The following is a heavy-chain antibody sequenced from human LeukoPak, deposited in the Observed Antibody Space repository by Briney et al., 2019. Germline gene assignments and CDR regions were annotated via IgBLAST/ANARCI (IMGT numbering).Heavy chain of an antibody. J-gene: IGHJ4*02. CDR2: INPNSGGT. Sequence: ASVKVSCKASVYTFTGYYMHWVRQAPGQGLEWMGCINPNSGGTNYAQKFQGRVTMTRDTSISTAYMELSRLRADDTAVYYCSRGSGWFDYWGQGRLVTVSS. CDR1: VYTFTGYY. D-gene: IGHD6-19*01. CDR3: SRGSGWFDY. V-gene: IGHV1-2*02.